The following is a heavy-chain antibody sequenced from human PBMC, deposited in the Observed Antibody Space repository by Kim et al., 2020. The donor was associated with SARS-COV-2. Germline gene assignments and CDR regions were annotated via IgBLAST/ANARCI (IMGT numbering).Heavy chain of an antibody. CDR1: GGSIRSTSDY. CDR2: IYYSGTT. D-gene: IGHD6-19*01. V-gene: IGHV4-39*02. CDR3: AREDSSGYFFDD. Sequence: SETLSLTCTVSGGSIRSTSDYWGWIRQPPGKGLEWIGTIYYSGTTYYSPSLRSRVTLSVDTSRNHFSLKLTSVTASDTAVYYCAREDSSGYFFDDWGQGTLVTVSS. J-gene: IGHJ4*02.